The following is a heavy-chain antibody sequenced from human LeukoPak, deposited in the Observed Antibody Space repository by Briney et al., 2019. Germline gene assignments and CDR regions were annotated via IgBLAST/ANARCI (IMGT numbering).Heavy chain of an antibody. CDR2: ISGSGRST. Sequence: PGGSLRLSCAASGFTFDSYAMSWVRQAPGKGLERVSAISGSGRSTYYADSVKGRFTISRDNSKNTLYLQMNSLRAEDTAVYYCAKGSPLGYCSSTSCYPLDYWGQGTLITVSS. D-gene: IGHD2-2*01. CDR3: AKGSPLGYCSSTSCYPLDY. CDR1: GFTFDSYA. V-gene: IGHV3-23*01. J-gene: IGHJ4*02.